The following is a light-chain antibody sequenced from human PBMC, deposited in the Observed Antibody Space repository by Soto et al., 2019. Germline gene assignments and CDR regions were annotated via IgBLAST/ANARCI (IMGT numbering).Light chain of an antibody. Sequence: QSVLTQPASVSGSPGQSITISCTGTNVDVGGYNYVCWYQHHPGKAPKLLIFEVSNRPSGVSNRFSGSKSGNTASLTISGLQSEDEADYYCASYTIKTTYVCGRGTKVTV. J-gene: IGLJ1*01. CDR3: ASYTIKTTYV. CDR1: NVDVGGYNY. CDR2: EVS. V-gene: IGLV2-14*01.